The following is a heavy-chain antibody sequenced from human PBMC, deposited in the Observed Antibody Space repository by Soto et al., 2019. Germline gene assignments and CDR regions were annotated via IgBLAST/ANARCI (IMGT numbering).Heavy chain of an antibody. CDR3: ARDPPKSSYYYYGMDV. J-gene: IGHJ6*02. CDR2: IKQDGSEK. Sequence: LRLSCAASGFTFSSYWMSWVRQAPGKGLEWVANIKQDGSEKYYVDSVKGRFTISRDNAKNSLYLQMNSLRAEDTAVYYCARDPPKSSYYYYGMDVWGQGTTVTVSS. V-gene: IGHV3-7*03. CDR1: GFTFSSYW.